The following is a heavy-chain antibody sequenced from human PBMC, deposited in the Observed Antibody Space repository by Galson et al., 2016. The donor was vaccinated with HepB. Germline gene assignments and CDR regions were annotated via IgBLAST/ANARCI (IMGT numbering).Heavy chain of an antibody. CDR1: GFTFGHYA. CDR2: VSDNGGIT. D-gene: IGHD2-15*01. V-gene: IGHV3-30*18. J-gene: IGHJ4*02. CDR3: TKEGPDSGGSRYSFDY. Sequence: SLRLSCAASGFTFGHYAMHWVRQAPGKGLEWVAVVSDNGGITYYGDSAKGRFTISRDNPKNTLYLQMSSLRPEDTAVYYCTKEGPDSGGSRYSFDYWGQGTLVTVSS.